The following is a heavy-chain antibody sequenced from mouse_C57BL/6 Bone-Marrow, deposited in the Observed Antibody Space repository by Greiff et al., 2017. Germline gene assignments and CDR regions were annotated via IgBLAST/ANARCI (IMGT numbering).Heavy chain of an antibody. CDR1: GFTFSDYG. Sequence: EVKLVESGGGLVKPVGSLKLSCSASGFTFSDYGMHWVRQAPEKGLEWVAYISSGSSTIYSADTVKGRYPISSDNAKNTLFLQMTSLRSEDTAMYYCARRYSNYGAWFAYWGQGTLVTVSA. CDR3: ARRYSNYGAWFAY. D-gene: IGHD2-5*01. J-gene: IGHJ3*01. CDR2: ISSGSSTI. V-gene: IGHV5-17*01.